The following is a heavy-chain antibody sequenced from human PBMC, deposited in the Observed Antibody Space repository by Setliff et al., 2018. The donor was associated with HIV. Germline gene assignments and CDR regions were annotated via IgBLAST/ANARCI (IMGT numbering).Heavy chain of an antibody. CDR2: INPNGGST. J-gene: IGHJ5*02. V-gene: IGHV1-46*01. D-gene: IGHD3-16*01. CDR3: ATLNEYAYQTGGWFDP. Sequence: ASVKVSCKASGYTFTTYYIHWVRQAPGQGLEWMGIINPNGGSTDYAQKFRGRLTINADESTDTAYMELRSLRSADTAIYYCATLNEYAYQTGGWFDPWGQGTPVTVSS. CDR1: GYTFTTYY.